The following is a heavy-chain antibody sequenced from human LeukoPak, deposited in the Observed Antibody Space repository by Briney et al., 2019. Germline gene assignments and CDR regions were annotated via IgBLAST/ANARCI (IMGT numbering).Heavy chain of an antibody. CDR1: GYTFNAYY. V-gene: IGHV1-2*02. CDR2: INPHSGGA. CDR3: AREDQLAPLQAQRPLDY. D-gene: IGHD1-1*01. Sequence: ASVKVSCKASGYTFNAYYIHWVRQAPGQGLEWMGWINPHSGGADYAHKFQGRVTMTRDTSITTVYMELRSLRSDDTAVYFCAREDQLAPLQAQRPLDYWGRGSLVTVSS. J-gene: IGHJ4*02.